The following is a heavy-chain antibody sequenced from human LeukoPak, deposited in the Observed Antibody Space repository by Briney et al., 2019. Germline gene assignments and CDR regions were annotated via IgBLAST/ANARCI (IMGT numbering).Heavy chain of an antibody. V-gene: IGHV3-7*04. Sequence: GGSLRLSCAASGLTPSASVITTVPQAPGIGLEWVANIKQDGSARYYVDSVMGRFTISRDNPKNSLFLQMISLRAEDTAVYYCARDERWGQGTLVTVSS. CDR1: GLTPSASV. CDR2: IKQDGSAR. J-gene: IGHJ4*02. CDR3: ARDER.